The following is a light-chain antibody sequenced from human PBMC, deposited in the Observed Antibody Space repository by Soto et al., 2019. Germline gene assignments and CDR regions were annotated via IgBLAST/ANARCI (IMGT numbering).Light chain of an antibody. V-gene: IGKV3-15*01. CDR1: QSVSNN. CDR3: QQYNNWPPIT. J-gene: IGKJ5*01. Sequence: EIMMTQSAAILSVSPGERATLSYRASQSVSNNLAWYQQKPGQAPRLLIYYASTRATGIPARFSGSGSGTEFTLTISSLQSEDFALYYCQQYNNWPPITFGQGTRLEIK. CDR2: YAS.